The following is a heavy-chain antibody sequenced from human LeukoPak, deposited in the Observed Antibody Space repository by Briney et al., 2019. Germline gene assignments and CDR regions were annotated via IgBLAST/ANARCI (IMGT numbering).Heavy chain of an antibody. CDR2: IYYSGST. J-gene: IGHJ4*02. CDR3: ARPRGYSGSHPSWDFDY. CDR1: GGSISSGDYY. D-gene: IGHD1-26*01. V-gene: IGHV4-30-4*01. Sequence: SQTLSLTCSVSGGSISSGDYYWSWIRQPPGKGLEWIGYIYYSGSTYYNPSLKSRVTISVDTSKNQFSLKLSSVTAADTAVYYCARPRGYSGSHPSWDFDYWGQGTLVTVSS.